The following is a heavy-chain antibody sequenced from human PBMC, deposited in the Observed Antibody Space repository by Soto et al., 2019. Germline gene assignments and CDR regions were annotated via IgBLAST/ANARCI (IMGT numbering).Heavy chain of an antibody. D-gene: IGHD2-21*02. V-gene: IGHV1-18*01. CDR2: ISGYNGNT. J-gene: IGHJ6*01. CDR3: ARAPSIVVVTAYGMDV. Sequence: QVQLVQSGPEVKKPGASVKVSCKVSGYTFSRYGISWVRQAPGQRLEWMGWISGYNGNTNYTQNFQGRVTMTTETSTNTANMELRSLRTDDTAVYYCARAPSIVVVTAYGMDVWGQGTTVTVSS. CDR1: GYTFSRYG.